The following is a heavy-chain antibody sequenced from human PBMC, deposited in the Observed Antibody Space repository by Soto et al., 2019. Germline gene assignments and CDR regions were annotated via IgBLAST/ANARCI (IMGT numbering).Heavy chain of an antibody. J-gene: IGHJ6*02. Sequence: QVQLVQSGAEVKKPGASVKVSCKASGYTFTSYDINWVRQATGQGLEWMGWMNPNSGNTGYAQKFQGRVTMTRNTSISTAYMELSSLRSEDTAVYYCARRTRYYGSGSYYGAAYYYGMDVWGQGTTVTVSS. V-gene: IGHV1-8*01. CDR1: GYTFTSYD. D-gene: IGHD3-10*01. CDR2: MNPNSGNT. CDR3: ARRTRYYGSGSYYGAAYYYGMDV.